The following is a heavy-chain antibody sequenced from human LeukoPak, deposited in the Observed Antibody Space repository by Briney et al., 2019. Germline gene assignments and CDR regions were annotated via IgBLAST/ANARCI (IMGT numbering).Heavy chain of an antibody. V-gene: IGHV3-74*01. Sequence: GGSLRLSCAASGFTFSDYYMSWIRQAPGKGLVWVSRINTDGSSTSYADSVKGRFTISRDNAKNTLYLQMNSLRAEDTAVYYCARDPSHDSSGQIDYWGQGTLVTVSS. CDR2: INTDGSST. CDR1: GFTFSDYY. D-gene: IGHD3-22*01. CDR3: ARDPSHDSSGQIDY. J-gene: IGHJ4*02.